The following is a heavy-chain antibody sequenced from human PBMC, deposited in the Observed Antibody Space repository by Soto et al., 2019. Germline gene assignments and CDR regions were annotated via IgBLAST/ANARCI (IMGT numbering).Heavy chain of an antibody. CDR3: AKDSGRDIVVGDFDY. Sequence: GGSLRLSCAASGFTFDDYAMHWVRQAPGKGLEWVSGISWNSGSIGYADSVKGRFTISRDNAKNSLYLQMNSLRAEDTALYYCAKDSGRDIVVGDFDYWGQGTLVTVSS. CDR2: ISWNSGSI. D-gene: IGHD2-15*01. V-gene: IGHV3-9*01. CDR1: GFTFDDYA. J-gene: IGHJ4*02.